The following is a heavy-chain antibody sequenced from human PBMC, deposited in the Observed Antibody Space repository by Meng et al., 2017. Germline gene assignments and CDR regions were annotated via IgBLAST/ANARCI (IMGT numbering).Heavy chain of an antibody. CDR3: AREDVREAWFGELLGNDYYGMDV. Sequence: GGSLRLSCAASGFTFSSYGMHWVRQAPGKGLEWVAVIWYDGSNKYYADSVKGRFTISNNNSKNTLYLQLNSLRAEGTAVYYCAREDVREAWFGELLGNDYYGMDVWGQGTTVTVSS. J-gene: IGHJ6*02. D-gene: IGHD3-10*01. V-gene: IGHV3-33*01. CDR2: IWYDGSNK. CDR1: GFTFSSYG.